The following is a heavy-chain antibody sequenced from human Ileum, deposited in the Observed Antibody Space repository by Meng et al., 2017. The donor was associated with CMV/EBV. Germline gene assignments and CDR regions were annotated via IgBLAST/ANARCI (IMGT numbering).Heavy chain of an antibody. D-gene: IGHD1/OR15-1a*01. CDR2: IYYSGNT. J-gene: IGHJ1*01. CDR3: ARGGTAKYFQH. Sequence: GSLRLSCTVSGGSISSGSYYWGWIRQPPGKGLEWIGTIYYSGNTYYSPSLTSRVLVSVDTSKNQFSLKLSSVTAADTAVYYCARGGTAKYFQHWGQGTLVTVSS. V-gene: IGHV4-39*07. CDR1: GGSISSGSYY.